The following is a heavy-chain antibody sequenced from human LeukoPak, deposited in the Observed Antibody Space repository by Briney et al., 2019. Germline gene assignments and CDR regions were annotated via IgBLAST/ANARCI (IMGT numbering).Heavy chain of an antibody. D-gene: IGHD3-9*01. CDR1: GFTFSSYG. J-gene: IGHJ4*02. V-gene: IGHV3-15*07. Sequence: PGGSLRLSCAASGFTFSSYGMHWVRQAPGKGLEWVGRIKSKAVGETTDYAAPVKGRFTFSRDDSKNMLYLQMNGLKSEDTAVYYCSTLTSRYLPDSWGQGTLVTVSS. CDR3: STLTSRYLPDS. CDR2: IKSKAVGETT.